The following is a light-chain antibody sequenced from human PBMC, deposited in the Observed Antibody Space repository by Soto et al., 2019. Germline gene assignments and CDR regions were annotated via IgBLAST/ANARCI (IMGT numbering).Light chain of an antibody. CDR3: QQYNNWSRT. CDR2: GAS. Sequence: EPVMTQSPATLSVSSGGRVTLSCRASQIIRTNLAWYHQKPGQAPRLLTYGASTRATGVPARFSGSGSGTEFTLTISSLQSEDFAVYYCQQYNNWSRTFGQGTKVDIK. CDR1: QIIRTN. J-gene: IGKJ1*01. V-gene: IGKV3-15*01.